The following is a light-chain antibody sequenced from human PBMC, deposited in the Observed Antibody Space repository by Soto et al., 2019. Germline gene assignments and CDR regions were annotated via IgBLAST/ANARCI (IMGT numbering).Light chain of an antibody. J-gene: IGKJ1*01. CDR3: QQYNYWPGT. V-gene: IGKV3-15*01. Sequence: EIVLTQSPATLSLSPGERATLSCKASRSVRSNLAWYQQKPGQAPRLLISGASTRATGITDRFSGSGSGTEFTLTINSLQSEDFAVYYCQQYNYWPGTFGQGTKVDI. CDR1: RSVRSN. CDR2: GAS.